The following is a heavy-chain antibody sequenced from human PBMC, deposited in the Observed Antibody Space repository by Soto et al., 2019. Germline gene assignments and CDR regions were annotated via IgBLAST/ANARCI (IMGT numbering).Heavy chain of an antibody. Sequence: QVQLQESGPGLVKPSQTLSLTCTVSGGSISSGDYYWNWIRQSPGKGLEWIGYIYYSGSTNYNPSLKSRLAISRDTSKNQVSLKLTSVTAADTAVYYCAGLGKALDIWGQGTMVTVSS. V-gene: IGHV4-30-4*01. CDR1: GGSISSGDYY. CDR3: AGLGKALDI. J-gene: IGHJ3*02. CDR2: IYYSGST. D-gene: IGHD1-26*01.